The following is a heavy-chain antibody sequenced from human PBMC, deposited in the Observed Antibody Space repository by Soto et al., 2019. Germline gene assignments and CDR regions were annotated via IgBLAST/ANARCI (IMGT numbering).Heavy chain of an antibody. CDR2: IIPIFGTA. CDR1: GGTFSSYA. CDR3: ARDLSQYYYGSGSYSYGMDV. V-gene: IGHV1-69*06. D-gene: IGHD3-10*01. Sequence: SVKVSCKASGGTFSSYAISWVRQAPGQGLEWMGGIIPIFGTANYAQKFQGRVTITADKSTSTAYMELSSLRSEDTAVYYCARDLSQYYYGSGSYSYGMDVWGQGTTVTVS. J-gene: IGHJ6*02.